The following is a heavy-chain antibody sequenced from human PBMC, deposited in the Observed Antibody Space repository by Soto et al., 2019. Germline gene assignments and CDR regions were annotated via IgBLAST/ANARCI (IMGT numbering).Heavy chain of an antibody. D-gene: IGHD3-22*01. J-gene: IGHJ4*02. V-gene: IGHV1-18*01. CDR3: ARDNDSSGYYSDFDY. Sequence: GASVKVSCKASGYTFTNFGISWVRQAPGQGLEWMGWISAYNGNTNYAQNFQGRVTMTTDTSTSTAYMELRSLRSDDTAVYYCARDNDSSGYYSDFDYWGQGTLVTVS. CDR2: ISAYNGNT. CDR1: GYTFTNFG.